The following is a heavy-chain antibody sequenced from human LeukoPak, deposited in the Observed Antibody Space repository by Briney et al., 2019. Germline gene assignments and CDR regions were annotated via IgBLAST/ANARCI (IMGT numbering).Heavy chain of an antibody. Sequence: SETLSLTCTVSGVSVSSGSYYWSWIRQPPGKGLEWIGYIYYSGSTNYNPSLKSRVTISVDTSKNQFSLKLSSVTAADTAVYYCARALMVRGVITYYYFDYWGQGTLVTVSS. V-gene: IGHV4-61*01. CDR3: ARALMVRGVITYYYFDY. J-gene: IGHJ4*02. D-gene: IGHD3-10*01. CDR1: GVSVSSGSYY. CDR2: IYYSGST.